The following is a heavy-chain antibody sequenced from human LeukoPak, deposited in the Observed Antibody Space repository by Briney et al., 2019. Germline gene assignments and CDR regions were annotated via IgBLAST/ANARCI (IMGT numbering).Heavy chain of an antibody. Sequence: APVKVSCKASGYTFTSYGISWVRQAPGQGLEWMGWISAYNGNTNYAQELQGRVTMTTDTSTSTAYMELRSLRSDDTAVYYCARDRYCTNGVCYDVNWFDPWGQGTLVTVSS. CDR3: ARDRYCTNGVCYDVNWFDP. CDR2: ISAYNGNT. J-gene: IGHJ5*02. CDR1: GYTFTSYG. D-gene: IGHD2-8*01. V-gene: IGHV1-18*01.